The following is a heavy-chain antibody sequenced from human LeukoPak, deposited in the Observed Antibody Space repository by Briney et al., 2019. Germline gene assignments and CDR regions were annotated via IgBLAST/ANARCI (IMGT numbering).Heavy chain of an antibody. CDR2: VYYTGSGST. CDR1: GDSITPYY. D-gene: IGHD1/OR15-1a*01. J-gene: IGHJ4*02. V-gene: IGHV4-59*08. Sequence: PSETLSLTCTVSGDSITPYYWSWIRQPPGKGLEWIGYVYYTGSGSTSNNPSLKSRVTISVDTSKNQFSLNLKSVTAADTAVYFCARRNREMDYWGQGTLVTVSS. CDR3: ARRNREMDY.